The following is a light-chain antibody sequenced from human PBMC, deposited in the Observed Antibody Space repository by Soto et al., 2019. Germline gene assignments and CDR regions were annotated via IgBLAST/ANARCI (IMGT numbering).Light chain of an antibody. J-gene: IGKJ2*01. Sequence: EIVMTQSPDSLAVSLGGWAAINCKSSQSLLYSSDNRNYLAWYQQKPGQPPKLLIYWASTRESGVPDRFTGSESETDFTLIITSLQAEDVAVYYCHQYYSIPYTFGQGTKLEIK. V-gene: IGKV4-1*01. CDR2: WAS. CDR1: QSLLYSSDNRNY. CDR3: HQYYSIPYT.